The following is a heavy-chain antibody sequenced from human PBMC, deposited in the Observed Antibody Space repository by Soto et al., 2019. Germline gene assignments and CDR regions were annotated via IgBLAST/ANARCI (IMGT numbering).Heavy chain of an antibody. V-gene: IGHV4-30-2*01. J-gene: IGHJ5*02. CDR3: GRVAYGGGDCYWGFDP. CDR1: GGSISSCCYS. Sequence: TLSLTCAVSGGSISSCCYSWSWIRQPPGKGLEWIGYIYHSGSTYYTPSLKSRVTISVDRSKNQFSLKLSSVTAADTAVYYCGRVAYGGGDCYWGFDPWGQGTLDTVSS. CDR2: IYHSGST. D-gene: IGHD2-21*02.